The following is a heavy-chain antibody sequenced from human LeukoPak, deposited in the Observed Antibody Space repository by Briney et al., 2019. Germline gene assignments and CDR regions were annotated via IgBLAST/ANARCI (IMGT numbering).Heavy chain of an antibody. CDR1: GFTFNVAW. J-gene: IGHJ4*02. Sequence: PGGSLRLSCAASGFTFNVAWMSWVRQTPGKGLQWVARSAATPDGPITKYATPVRGRFTISRDDSRNMVYLQMRSLRTDDTAIYYCVWSSTWNKRFYLDQWGQGTLVTVSS. D-gene: IGHD6-6*01. CDR3: VWSSTWNKRFYLDQ. CDR2: SAATPDGPIT. V-gene: IGHV3-15*06.